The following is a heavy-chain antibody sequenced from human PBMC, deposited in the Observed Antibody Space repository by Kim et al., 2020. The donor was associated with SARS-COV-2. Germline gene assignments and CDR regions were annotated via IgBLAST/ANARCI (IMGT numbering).Heavy chain of an antibody. V-gene: IGHV3-49*04. CDR2: IRSKAYGGTT. CDR1: GFTFGDYA. Sequence: GGSLRLSCTASGFTFGDYAMSWVRQAPGKGLVWVGFIRSKAYGGTTEYAASVKGRFTISNDDYKSIAYLQMNSLKTEDTAVYYCTRTANDYGDLRGAFDIWGEATIVTLSS. CDR3: TRTANDYGDLRGAFDI. J-gene: IGHJ3*02. D-gene: IGHD4-17*01.